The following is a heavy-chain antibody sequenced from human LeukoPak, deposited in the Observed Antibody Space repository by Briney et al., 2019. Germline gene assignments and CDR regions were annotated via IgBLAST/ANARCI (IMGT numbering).Heavy chain of an antibody. CDR1: GYSINNGYY. Sequence: PSETLSLTCAVSGYSINNGYYWGWIRQPPGKGLEWIGSIYHSGSTYYNPSLKSRVTISVDTSKNQFSLKLNSVTAADTAVYYCARGSDYDSSGYYSQYYYYYYMDVWGKGTTVTVSS. CDR2: IYHSGST. V-gene: IGHV4-38-2*01. CDR3: ARGSDYDSSGYYSQYYYYYYMDV. J-gene: IGHJ6*03. D-gene: IGHD3-22*01.